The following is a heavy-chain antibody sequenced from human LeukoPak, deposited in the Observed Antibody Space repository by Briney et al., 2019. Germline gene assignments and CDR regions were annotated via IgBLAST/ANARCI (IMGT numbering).Heavy chain of an antibody. CDR2: IYIGGST. V-gene: IGHV3-53*01. J-gene: IGHJ4*02. D-gene: IGHD1-26*01. CDR3: ARCKIGSHFDY. CDR1: GLTLTNTY. Sequence: PGGSLILSCAASGLTLTNTYMSWVRPAPGKGLEWVSVIYIGGSTYYAESVKGRFTISRDSSENTVYLQMTSLRVEDTAVYYCARCKIGSHFDYWGQGTLVTVSS.